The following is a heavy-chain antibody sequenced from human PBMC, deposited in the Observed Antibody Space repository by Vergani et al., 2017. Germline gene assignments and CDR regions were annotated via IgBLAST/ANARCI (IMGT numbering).Heavy chain of an antibody. Sequence: EVRLAESGGGLVQPGGSLRLSCAVSGFTFTSYSMNWVRQAPGKGLEWVSYISGFGDTINYADSVKGRFTISRDNSLHLQMNSLRVEDTAVYYCARGIVGGLEFDNWGQGTLVTVSS. J-gene: IGHJ4*02. CDR2: ISGFGDTI. D-gene: IGHD1-26*01. CDR3: ARGIVGGLEFDN. V-gene: IGHV3-48*01. CDR1: GFTFTSYS.